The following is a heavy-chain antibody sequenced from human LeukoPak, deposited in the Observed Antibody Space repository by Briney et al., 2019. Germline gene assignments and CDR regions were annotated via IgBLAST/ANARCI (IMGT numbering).Heavy chain of an antibody. Sequence: GTSVKVSCKASVYTFTAYYMHWVRQAPGQGLEWMGWINPNSGGTKNAQKFQGRVTMTTDTSTTPAYMEPSRRRSDDTAVYYCARDIQVVTTSYDYYYYYLDVWGKGTTVTVSS. CDR2: INPNSGGT. V-gene: IGHV1-2*02. D-gene: IGHD4-11*01. J-gene: IGHJ6*03. CDR3: ARDIQVVTTSYDYYYYYLDV. CDR1: VYTFTAYY.